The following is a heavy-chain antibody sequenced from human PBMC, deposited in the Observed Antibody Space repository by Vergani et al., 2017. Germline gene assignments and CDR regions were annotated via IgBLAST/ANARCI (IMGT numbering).Heavy chain of an antibody. Sequence: QVQLQESGPRLVKPSETLSLTCEVQGESFSGHYWSWIRQPPGKGLEWIGEINDNGYTNYNPLFESRVIVSADTSKNQFSLKLMSVTAADTAMYFCAVRPRVNMVRGEILTKRTFDYWSPGTLVTVSS. CDR3: AVRPRVNMVRGEILTKRTFDY. CDR1: GESFSGHY. V-gene: IGHV4-34*10. CDR2: INDNGYT. D-gene: IGHD3-10*01. J-gene: IGHJ4*02.